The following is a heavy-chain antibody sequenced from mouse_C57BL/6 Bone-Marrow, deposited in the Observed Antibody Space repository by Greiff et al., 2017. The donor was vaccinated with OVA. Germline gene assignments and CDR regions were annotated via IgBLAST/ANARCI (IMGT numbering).Heavy chain of an antibody. Sequence: VQLQQSGPELVKPGASVKISCKASGYTFTDYYMNWVKQSHGKSLEWIGDINPNNGGTSYNQKFKGKATLTVDKSSSTAYMELRSLTSEDSAVYYCARIAHDYDGYFDVWGTGTTVTVSS. D-gene: IGHD2-4*01. CDR3: ARIAHDYDGYFDV. CDR2: INPNNGGT. CDR1: GYTFTDYY. J-gene: IGHJ1*03. V-gene: IGHV1-26*01.